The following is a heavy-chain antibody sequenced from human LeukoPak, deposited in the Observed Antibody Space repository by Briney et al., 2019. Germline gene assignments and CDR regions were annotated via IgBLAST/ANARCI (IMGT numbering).Heavy chain of an antibody. CDR2: IKPGESDT. Sequence: GESLKISCKGSGYSFTSYWIGWVRQMPGKGLEWMGIIKPGESDTRYSPSFQGQVTISADKSISTAYLQWSSLKASDTAMYYCARQIYGQSDFHYYYYYGMDVWGQGTTVTVSS. V-gene: IGHV5-51*01. CDR1: GYSFTSYW. J-gene: IGHJ6*02. D-gene: IGHD4-17*01. CDR3: ARQIYGQSDFHYYYYYGMDV.